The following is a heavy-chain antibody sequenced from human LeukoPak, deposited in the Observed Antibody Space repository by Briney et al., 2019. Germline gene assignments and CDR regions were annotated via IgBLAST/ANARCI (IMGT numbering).Heavy chain of an antibody. J-gene: IGHJ4*02. CDR3: ARGLYYYDSNGRTPYDY. CDR2: MNPNSGIT. CDR1: GYTFISYD. V-gene: IGHV1-8*01. Sequence: ASVRVSCKASGYTFISYDINWVRQAPGQGLEWMGWMNPNSGITGYAQKFQGRVSMTRNTSISTAYMELSSLKSEDTAVYYCARGLYYYDSNGRTPYDYWGQGTLVTVSS. D-gene: IGHD3-22*01.